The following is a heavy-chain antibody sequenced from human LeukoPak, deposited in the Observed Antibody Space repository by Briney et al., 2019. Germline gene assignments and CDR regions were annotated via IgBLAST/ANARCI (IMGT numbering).Heavy chain of an antibody. CDR2: IYSGGST. CDR1: GFTVSSNY. D-gene: IGHD3-16*01. V-gene: IGHV3-66*02. J-gene: IGHJ3*02. CDR3: ANLAFDVLAFDI. Sequence: GGSLRLSCAASGFTVSSNYMSWVRQAPGKGLEWVSVIYSGGSTYYADSVKGRFTISRDNSKNTLYLQMNSLRAEDTAVYYCANLAFDVLAFDIWGQGTMVTVSS.